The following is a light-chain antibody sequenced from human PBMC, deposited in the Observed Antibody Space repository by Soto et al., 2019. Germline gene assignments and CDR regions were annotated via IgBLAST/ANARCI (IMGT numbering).Light chain of an antibody. CDR3: QQYDKWPPSNT. CDR1: QSVRSN. V-gene: IGKV3-15*01. CDR2: GAS. J-gene: IGKJ2*01. Sequence: EVELTQSPDILSVSPGETATLSCRASQSVRSNLAWYQQKPGQAPRLLIYGASTRATGIPARFSGSGSGREFTLTISSLQSEDFAVYYCQQYDKWPPSNTFGQGTKLEIK.